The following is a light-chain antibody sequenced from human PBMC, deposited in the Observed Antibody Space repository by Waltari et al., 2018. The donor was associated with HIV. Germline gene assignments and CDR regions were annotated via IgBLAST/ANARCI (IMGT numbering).Light chain of an antibody. CDR1: QGISSY. CDR2: AAS. CDR3: QQLNSYPRT. V-gene: IGKV1-9*01. J-gene: IGKJ1*01. Sequence: DIQLTQSPSFLSASVGYRVTITCRASQGISSYLAWYQQKPGKAPKLLIYAASTLQSGVPSRFSRSGSETEFTLTISSLQPEDFATYYCQQLNSYPRTFGQGTKVEIK.